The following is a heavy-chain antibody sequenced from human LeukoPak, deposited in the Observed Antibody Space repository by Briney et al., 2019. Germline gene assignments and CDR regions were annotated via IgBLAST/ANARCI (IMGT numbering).Heavy chain of an antibody. CDR1: GDSVSSNSAA. J-gene: IGHJ4*02. Sequence: SQTLSLACAISGDSVSSNSAAWNWIRQSPSRGLEWLGRTYYRSKWYNDYAVSVKSRITINPDTSKNQFSLQLNSVTPEDTAVYYCARDASCYYDSREYYFDYWGQGTLVTVSS. CDR2: TYYRSKWYN. D-gene: IGHD3-22*01. V-gene: IGHV6-1*01. CDR3: ARDASCYYDSREYYFDY.